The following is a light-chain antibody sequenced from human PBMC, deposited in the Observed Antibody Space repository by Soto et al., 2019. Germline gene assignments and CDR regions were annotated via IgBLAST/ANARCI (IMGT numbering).Light chain of an antibody. CDR3: QTWGTGIQV. J-gene: IGLJ2*01. Sequence: QSVLTQSPSASASLGASVKLTCTLSRGHSSYAIAWHQQQPEKGPRYLMKLNSDGSHSKGDGIPDRFSGSSSGAERYLTIPSLQSEDEAEYYCQTWGTGIQVFGGGTKLTVL. V-gene: IGLV4-69*01. CDR1: RGHSSYA. CDR2: LNSDGSH.